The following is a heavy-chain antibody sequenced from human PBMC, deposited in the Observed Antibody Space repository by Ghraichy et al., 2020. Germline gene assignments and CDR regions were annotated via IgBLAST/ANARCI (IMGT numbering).Heavy chain of an antibody. CDR2: IYHSGNT. D-gene: IGHD3-10*01. V-gene: IGHV4-4*02. CDR3: ARDYYGSVVPQY. J-gene: IGHJ4*02. Sequence: SETLSLTCTVSGGSISSSNWWSWVRQPPGKGLEWIGEIYHSGNTNYNPSLKSRVTISIDKSKNQFSLKLNSVTAEDTAVYYCARDYYGSVVPQYWGQGTLVTVSS. CDR1: GGSISSSNW.